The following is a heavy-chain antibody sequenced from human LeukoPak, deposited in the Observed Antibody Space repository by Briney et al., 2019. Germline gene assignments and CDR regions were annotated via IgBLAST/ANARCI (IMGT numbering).Heavy chain of an antibody. V-gene: IGHV4-38-2*01. Sequence: SETLSLTCDVPGYFVSSAYYQGLIRQSPGKGLEWIGNIYSTGSTYYNPSLQSRVTISVDTSKNQFSLRLSSLTSGDRAVYYCASRTTVTNALAFEFWGEGILFTVSS. J-gene: IGHJ4*02. CDR2: IYSTGST. CDR3: ASRTTVTNALAFEF. D-gene: IGHD1-1*01. CDR1: GYFVSSAYY.